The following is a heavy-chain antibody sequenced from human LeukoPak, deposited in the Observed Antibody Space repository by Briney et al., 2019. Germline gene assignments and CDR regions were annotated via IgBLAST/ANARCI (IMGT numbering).Heavy chain of an antibody. V-gene: IGHV4-34*01. D-gene: IGHD1-14*01. CDR3: ARRTPSGTDH. J-gene: IGHJ4*02. Sequence: SETLSLTCAVYGGSFSGYYWSWIRQPPGKGLEWIGEINHSGSTNYNPSLKSRDTISVDTSKNQFSLKLSSVTAADTAVYYCARRTPSGTDHWGQGTLVTVSS. CDR1: GGSFSGYY. CDR2: INHSGST.